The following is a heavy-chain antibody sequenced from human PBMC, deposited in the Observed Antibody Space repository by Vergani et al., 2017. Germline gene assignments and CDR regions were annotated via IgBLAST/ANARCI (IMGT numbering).Heavy chain of an antibody. D-gene: IGHD3-10*01. V-gene: IGHV3-7*01. CDR2: IKQDGSEK. Sequence: EVQLLESGGGLVQPGGSLRLSCAASGFTFSSYWMSWVRQAPGKGLEWVANIKQDGSEKYYVDSVKGRFTISRDNAKNSLYLQMNSLRAEDTAVYYCARRYGSGSYNSGVDYWGQGTLVTVSS. CDR3: ARRYGSGSYNSGVDY. CDR1: GFTFSSYW. J-gene: IGHJ4*02.